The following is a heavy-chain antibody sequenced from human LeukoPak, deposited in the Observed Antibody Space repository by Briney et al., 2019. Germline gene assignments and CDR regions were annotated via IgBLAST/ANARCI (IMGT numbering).Heavy chain of an antibody. CDR2: IYHSGST. CDR3: ARQVKTYYYDSRGPKQFDY. D-gene: IGHD3-22*01. J-gene: IGHJ4*02. V-gene: IGHV4-38-2*02. Sequence: KPSETLSLTCTVSGYSISSGYYWGWIRQPPGKGLEWIGSIYHSGSTYYNPSLKSRVTISVDTSKNQFSLKLSSVTAADTAVYYCARQVKTYYYDSRGPKQFDYWGQGTLVTVSS. CDR1: GYSISSGYY.